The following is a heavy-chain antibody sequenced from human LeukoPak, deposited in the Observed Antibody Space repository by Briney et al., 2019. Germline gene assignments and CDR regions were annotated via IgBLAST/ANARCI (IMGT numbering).Heavy chain of an antibody. CDR2: IYYSGST. Sequence: SETLSLTCTVSGGSISSYYWSWVRQPPGKGLEWIGYIYYSGSTNYNPSLKSRVTISVDTSKNQFSLKLSSVTAADTAVYYCARGRYKSDYWGQGTLVTVSS. J-gene: IGHJ4*02. CDR3: ARGRYKSDY. D-gene: IGHD1-1*01. V-gene: IGHV4-59*01. CDR1: GGSISSYY.